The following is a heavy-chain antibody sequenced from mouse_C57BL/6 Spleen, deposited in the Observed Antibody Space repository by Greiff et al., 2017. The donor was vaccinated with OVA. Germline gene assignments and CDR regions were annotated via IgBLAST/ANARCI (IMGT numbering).Heavy chain of an antibody. CDR1: GYSFTGYY. CDR2: INPSTGGT. CDR3: ARRGPTRGYFDV. V-gene: IGHV1-42*01. J-gene: IGHJ1*03. D-gene: IGHD2-10*01. Sequence: EVQLQQSGPELVKPGASVKISCKASGYSFTGYYMNWVKQSPEKSLEWIGEINPSTGGTTYNQKFKAKATLTVDKSSSTAYMQLKSLTSVDSAVYYCARRGPTRGYFDVWGTGTTVTVSS.